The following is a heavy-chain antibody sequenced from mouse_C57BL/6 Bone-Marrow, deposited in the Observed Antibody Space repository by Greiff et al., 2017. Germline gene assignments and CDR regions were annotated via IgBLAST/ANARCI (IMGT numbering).Heavy chain of an antibody. Sequence: QVHVKQSGAELARPGASVKLSCTASGYTFTSYGISWVKQRTGQGLEWIGEIYPRSGNTYYNEKFKGKATLTADKSSSTAYMELRSLTSEDSAVYFCARCIFLLLRYWYFDVWGTGTTVTVSS. CDR1: GYTFTSYG. V-gene: IGHV1-81*01. D-gene: IGHD1-1*01. J-gene: IGHJ1*03. CDR3: ARCIFLLLRYWYFDV. CDR2: IYPRSGNT.